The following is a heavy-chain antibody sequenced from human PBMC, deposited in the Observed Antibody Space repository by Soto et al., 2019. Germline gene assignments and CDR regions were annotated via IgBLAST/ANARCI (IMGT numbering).Heavy chain of an antibody. D-gene: IGHD3-10*01. Sequence: QMKLQESGPGLVKPSQTLSLTCTVSGGSISSGDVYWSWIRQAPGKGLEWIGYIYRSGSTKYNPSLKSRLTISVDTSKNQFSLDLSSVTAADTAVYYCARRPYFAGSGSLDYFDYWGQGTLVTVSS. CDR3: ARRPYFAGSGSLDYFDY. V-gene: IGHV4-30-4*01. J-gene: IGHJ4*02. CDR2: IYRSGST. CDR1: GGSISSGDVY.